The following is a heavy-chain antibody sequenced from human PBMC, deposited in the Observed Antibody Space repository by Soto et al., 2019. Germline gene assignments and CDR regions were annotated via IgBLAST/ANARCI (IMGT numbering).Heavy chain of an antibody. CDR1: GYTFTTSG. D-gene: IGHD1-26*01. CDR3: ERQGSWPSDYYVVDV. V-gene: IGHV1-18*01. CDR2: ISTYNGDT. J-gene: IGHJ6*04. Sequence: QVQLVQSGPEVRKPGASVKVSCEASGYTFTTSGISWVRQVPGQGLEWMGWISTYNGDTNSAQNFQGRGLMTADTSTGTADMELMSLKSYDTAVYYCERQGSWPSDYYVVDVWCKGTTVTVPS.